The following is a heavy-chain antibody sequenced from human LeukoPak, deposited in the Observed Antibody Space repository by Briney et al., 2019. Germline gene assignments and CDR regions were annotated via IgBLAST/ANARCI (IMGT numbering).Heavy chain of an antibody. J-gene: IGHJ4*02. V-gene: IGHV3-21*01. CDR2: ISSSSSYI. Sequence: GGTLRLSCAASGFTFSSYSMNWVRQAPGKGLEWVSSISSSSSYIYYADSVKGRFTISRDNAKNSLYLQMNSLRAEDTAVYYCARDRSPFYGDYVGYWGQGTLVTVSS. CDR1: GFTFSSYS. CDR3: ARDRSPFYGDYVGY. D-gene: IGHD4-17*01.